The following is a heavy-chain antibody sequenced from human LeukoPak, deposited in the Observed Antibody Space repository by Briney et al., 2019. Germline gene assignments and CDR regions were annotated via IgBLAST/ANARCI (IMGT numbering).Heavy chain of an antibody. V-gene: IGHV3-74*01. Sequence: GGSLRLSCAASGFTFSRYWMHWVRHAPGKGLVWVSRISTDGSSTSYADSVKGRFTISRDNAKNTLYLQMNSLRAEDTAVYYCVRAITMVRGVINFDAFDIWGQGTMVTVSS. CDR3: VRAITMVRGVINFDAFDI. J-gene: IGHJ3*02. CDR1: GFTFSRYW. CDR2: ISTDGSST. D-gene: IGHD3-10*01.